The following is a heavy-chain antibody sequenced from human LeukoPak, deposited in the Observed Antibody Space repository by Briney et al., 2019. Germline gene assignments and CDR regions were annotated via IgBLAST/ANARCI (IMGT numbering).Heavy chain of an antibody. Sequence: PSETLSLTCAVYGGSFSGYYWSWIRQPPGKGLEWIGEINHSGGTNYNPPLKSRVTISVDTSKNQFSLKLSSVTAADTAVYYCARQSIAARSYAFDIWGQGTMVTVSS. V-gene: IGHV4-34*01. CDR3: ARQSIAARSYAFDI. D-gene: IGHD6-6*01. J-gene: IGHJ3*02. CDR2: INHSGGT. CDR1: GGSFSGYY.